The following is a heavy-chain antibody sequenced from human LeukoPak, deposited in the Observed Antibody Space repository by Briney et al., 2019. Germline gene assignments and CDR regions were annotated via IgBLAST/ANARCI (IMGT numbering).Heavy chain of an antibody. J-gene: IGHJ6*02. D-gene: IGHD6-19*01. Sequence: SETLSLTCTVSGGSISSYYWSWIRQPPGKGLEWIGYIYYSGSTNYNPSLKSRVTISVDTSKNQFSLKLSSVTAADTAVYYCAGGSYSSGWQTFYYYYGMDVWGQGTTVTVSS. CDR1: GGSISSYY. V-gene: IGHV4-59*08. CDR2: IYYSGST. CDR3: AGGSYSSGWQTFYYYYGMDV.